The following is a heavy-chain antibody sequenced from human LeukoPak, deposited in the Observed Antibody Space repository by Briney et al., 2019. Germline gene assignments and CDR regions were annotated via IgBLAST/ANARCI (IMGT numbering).Heavy chain of an antibody. Sequence: SETLSLTCAVSGGSISDYYWSWIRQPPGKGLEWIGFIYYSGSTNYNPSLKSRVTISVDTSKNQFSLKLSSVTASDTALYYCARGNYDILTGYWTHFDFWGLGTLVTVSS. CDR2: IYYSGST. CDR3: ARGNYDILTGYWTHFDF. J-gene: IGHJ4*02. V-gene: IGHV4-59*12. D-gene: IGHD3-9*01. CDR1: GGSISDYY.